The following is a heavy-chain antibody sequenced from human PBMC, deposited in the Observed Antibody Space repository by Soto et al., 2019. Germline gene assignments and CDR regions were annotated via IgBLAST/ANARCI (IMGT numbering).Heavy chain of an antibody. J-gene: IGHJ4*02. V-gene: IGHV4-34*01. D-gene: IGHD2-15*01. CDR3: AKVMVGATRHTDFDS. CDR2: INHSGST. CDR1: GGSFSGYY. Sequence: SETLSLTCAVYGGSFSGYYWSWIRQPPGKGLEWIGEINHSGSTNYNPSLKSRVTISVDTSKNQFSLKLSSVTAADTAVYYCAKVMVGATRHTDFDSWGQGTLVTVSS.